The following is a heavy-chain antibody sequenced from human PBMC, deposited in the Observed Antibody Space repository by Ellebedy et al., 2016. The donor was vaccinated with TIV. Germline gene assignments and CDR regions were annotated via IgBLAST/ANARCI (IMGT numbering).Heavy chain of an antibody. Sequence: GGSLRLSXAASGFIFESYAMHWVRQAPGKGLEWVSGVNWNGDDIGYAASVKGRFTISRDNAKNSLYLEMNNLRGEDTALYYCAKDQGYSAGWSLGYYYYGMDVWGQGTTVTVSS. CDR3: AKDQGYSAGWSLGYYYYGMDV. J-gene: IGHJ6*02. CDR1: GFIFESYA. CDR2: VNWNGDDI. V-gene: IGHV3-9*01. D-gene: IGHD1-26*01.